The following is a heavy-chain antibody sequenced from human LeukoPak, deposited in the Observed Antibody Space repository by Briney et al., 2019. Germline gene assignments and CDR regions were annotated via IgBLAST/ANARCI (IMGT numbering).Heavy chain of an antibody. CDR1: GFTFSSYA. Sequence: GGSLRLSCVASGFTFSSYAMTWVRQAPGKGLEWVSGISGSGTNTYYADSVKGRFTISRDNSKNSLYLQMNSLRTEDTALYYCAKDIYGGKHHRRPVAPDYWGQGTLVTVSS. CDR3: AKDIYGGKHHRRPVAPDY. CDR2: ISGSGTNT. J-gene: IGHJ4*02. V-gene: IGHV3-43*02. D-gene: IGHD3-16*01.